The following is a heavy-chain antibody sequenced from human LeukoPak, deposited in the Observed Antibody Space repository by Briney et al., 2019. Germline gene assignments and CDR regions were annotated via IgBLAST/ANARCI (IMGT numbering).Heavy chain of an antibody. CDR2: INPSGGST. Sequence: ASVKVSCKASGYTFTSYYMHWVRQAPGHGLEWMGIINPSGGSTCYAQKFQGRVTMTRDMSTSTVYMELSSLRSEDTAVYYCARDLEGIVATSGLYYYYMDVWGKGTTVTVSS. J-gene: IGHJ6*03. CDR3: ARDLEGIVATSGLYYYYMDV. CDR1: GYTFTSYY. D-gene: IGHD5-12*01. V-gene: IGHV1-46*01.